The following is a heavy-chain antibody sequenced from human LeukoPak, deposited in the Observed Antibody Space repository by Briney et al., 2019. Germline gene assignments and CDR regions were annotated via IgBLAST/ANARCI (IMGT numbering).Heavy chain of an antibody. J-gene: IGHJ5*02. CDR3: ANYVWGSYGFAP. CDR1: GGSISSGGYY. CDR2: IYYSGST. V-gene: IGHV4-31*03. D-gene: IGHD3-16*01. Sequence: PSETLSLTCTVSGGSISSGGYYWSWIRQHPGKGLEWIGYIYYSGSTYYNPSLKSRVTISVDTSKNQFSLKLSSVTAADTAVYYCANYVWGSYGFAPWGEGTLVTVSS.